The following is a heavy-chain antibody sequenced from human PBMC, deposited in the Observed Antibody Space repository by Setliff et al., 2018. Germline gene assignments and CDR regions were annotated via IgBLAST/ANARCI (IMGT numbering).Heavy chain of an antibody. CDR2: IIPIFGTA. J-gene: IGHJ5*02. CDR1: GGTFSSYA. Sequence: GASVKVSCKASGGTFSSYAISWVRQAPGQGLEWMGGIIPIFGTANYAQKFQGRVTITTDESTSTAYMELSSLRSEDTAVYYCAREPSISLHYGSGSYYWFDPWGQGTLVTVSS. CDR3: AREPSISLHYGSGSYYWFDP. V-gene: IGHV1-69*05. D-gene: IGHD3-10*01.